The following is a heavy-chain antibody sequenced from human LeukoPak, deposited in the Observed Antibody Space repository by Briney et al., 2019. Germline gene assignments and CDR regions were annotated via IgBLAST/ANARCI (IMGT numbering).Heavy chain of an antibody. Sequence: SETLSLTCTVSGGSIISTIYYWGWIRQPPGKGLEWIGSIYYSGSTYYNPSLKSRVTISVDTSKNQFSLKLSSVTAADTAVYYCARDCITIFGVVIRPLNWFDPWGQGTLVTVSS. J-gene: IGHJ5*02. CDR3: ARDCITIFGVVIRPLNWFDP. CDR1: GGSIISTIYY. D-gene: IGHD3-3*01. CDR2: IYYSGST. V-gene: IGHV4-39*07.